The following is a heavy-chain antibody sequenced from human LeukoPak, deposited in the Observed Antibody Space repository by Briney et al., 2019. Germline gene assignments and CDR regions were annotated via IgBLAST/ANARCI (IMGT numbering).Heavy chain of an antibody. Sequence: SVKVSCKASGGTFSSYAISWVRQAPGQGLEWMGGIIPIFGTANYAQRFQGRVTITADESTSTAYMELSSLRSEDTAVYYCAREVGATVEYFQHWGQGTLVTVSS. CDR1: GGTFSSYA. D-gene: IGHD1-26*01. V-gene: IGHV1-69*13. J-gene: IGHJ1*01. CDR2: IIPIFGTA. CDR3: AREVGATVEYFQH.